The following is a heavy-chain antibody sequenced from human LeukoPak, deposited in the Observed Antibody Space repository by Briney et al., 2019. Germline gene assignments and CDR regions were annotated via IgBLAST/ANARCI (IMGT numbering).Heavy chain of an antibody. CDR2: IGGSGGNT. CDR3: AKDKVAATPHYYYGMDV. D-gene: IGHD2-15*01. V-gene: IGHV3-23*01. Sequence: GGSLRLSCAASGFTFSSYAMSWVRQAPGKGLQWVSAIGGSGGNTYYADSVKGRFTISRDNSKNTLFLQMNSLRAEDTAVYYCAKDKVAATPHYYYGMDVWGQGTTVTVSS. J-gene: IGHJ6*02. CDR1: GFTFSSYA.